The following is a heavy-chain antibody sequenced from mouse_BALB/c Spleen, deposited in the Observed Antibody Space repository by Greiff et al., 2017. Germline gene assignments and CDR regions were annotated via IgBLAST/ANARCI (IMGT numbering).Heavy chain of an antibody. CDR3: ARQRGLQAYAMDY. V-gene: IGHV5-9-3*01. D-gene: IGHD2-13*01. Sequence: DVMLVESGGGLVKPGGSLKLSCAASGFTFSSYAMSWVRQTPEKRLEWVATISSGGSYTYYPDSVKGRFTISRDNAKNTLYLQMSSLRSEDTAMYYCARQRGLQAYAMDYWGQGTSVTVSS. J-gene: IGHJ4*01. CDR2: ISSGGSYT. CDR1: GFTFSSYA.